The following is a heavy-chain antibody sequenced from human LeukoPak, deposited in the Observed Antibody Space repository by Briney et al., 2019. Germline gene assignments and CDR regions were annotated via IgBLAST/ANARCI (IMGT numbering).Heavy chain of an antibody. D-gene: IGHD2-21*01. J-gene: IGHJ4*02. CDR1: GLTVSRNY. CDR2: ISGSGGST. CDR3: AKGMVIDTGDY. V-gene: IGHV3-23*01. Sequence: GGSLRLSCAASGLTVSRNYMSWVRQAPGRGLEWVSAISGSGGSTYYADSVKGRFTISRDNSKNTLYLQMNSLRAEDTAVYYCAKGMVIDTGDYWGQGTLVTVSS.